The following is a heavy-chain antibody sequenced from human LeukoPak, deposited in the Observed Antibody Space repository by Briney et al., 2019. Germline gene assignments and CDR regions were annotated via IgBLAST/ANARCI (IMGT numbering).Heavy chain of an antibody. CDR1: GYTFTRYY. CDR2: INPPSGST. Sequence: ASVKVSCKASGYTFTRYYIHWVRQPPGQGLEWMGTINPPSGSTTYAQKFQGRVTLTRDTATSTVYMELSSLRSEDTAFYYCARESLEMATNAFDIWGQGTMVTVSS. D-gene: IGHD5-24*01. V-gene: IGHV1-46*01. J-gene: IGHJ3*02. CDR3: ARESLEMATNAFDI.